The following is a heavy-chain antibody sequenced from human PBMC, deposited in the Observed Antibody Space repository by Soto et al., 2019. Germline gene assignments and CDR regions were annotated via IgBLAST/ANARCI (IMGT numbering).Heavy chain of an antibody. J-gene: IGHJ4*02. V-gene: IGHV1-24*01. D-gene: IGHD5-18*01. Sequence: ASVKVSCKVSGYTLTDLSRHWVRQALGKGLEWMGGFDPEDGETIYAQKFQGRVTMTEDTSTDTAYMELSSLRSEDTAVYYCATSRYSYGWDYFDYWGQGTLVTVSS. CDR2: FDPEDGET. CDR1: GYTLTDLS. CDR3: ATSRYSYGWDYFDY.